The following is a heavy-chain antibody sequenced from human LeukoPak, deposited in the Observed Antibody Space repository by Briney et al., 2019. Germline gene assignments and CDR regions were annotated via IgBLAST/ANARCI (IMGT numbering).Heavy chain of an antibody. Sequence: AGGSLRLSCAASGFTFSSYGMHWVRQAPGKGLEWVAVIWYDGSNKYYADSVKGRFTISRDNAKNSLYLQMNSLRAEDTAVYYCARDASDYYFDYWGQGTLVTVSS. CDR3: ARDASDYYFDY. J-gene: IGHJ4*02. D-gene: IGHD6-6*01. CDR1: GFTFSSYG. V-gene: IGHV3-33*01. CDR2: IWYDGSNK.